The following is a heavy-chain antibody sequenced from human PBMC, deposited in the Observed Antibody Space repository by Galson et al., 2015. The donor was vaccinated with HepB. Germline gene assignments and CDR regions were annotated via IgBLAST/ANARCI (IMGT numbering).Heavy chain of an antibody. V-gene: IGHV1-69*04. CDR3: ASPSTIFGVYYYMDV. Sequence: SVKVSCKASGGTFSSYAISWVRRAPGQGLEWMGRIIPILGIANYAQKFQGRVTITADKSTSTAYMELSSLRSEDTAVYYCASPSTIFGVYYYMDVWGKGTTVTASS. J-gene: IGHJ6*03. CDR1: GGTFSSYA. D-gene: IGHD3-3*01. CDR2: IIPILGIA.